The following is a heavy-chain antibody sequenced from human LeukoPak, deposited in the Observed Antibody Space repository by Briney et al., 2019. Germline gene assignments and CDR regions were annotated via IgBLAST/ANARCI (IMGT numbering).Heavy chain of an antibody. Sequence: GSLRLSCAASGFTVSSNYMSWVRQAPGKGLEWIGYLYDSGSTNYNPSLKSRATISVDTSKNQFSLKLSSVTAADTAMYYCARERGRSYGSVPYYYYYMDVWGKGTTVTVSS. V-gene: IGHV4-59*02. CDR3: ARERGRSYGSVPYYYYYMDV. J-gene: IGHJ6*03. CDR2: LYDSGST. D-gene: IGHD5-18*01. CDR1: GFTVSSNY.